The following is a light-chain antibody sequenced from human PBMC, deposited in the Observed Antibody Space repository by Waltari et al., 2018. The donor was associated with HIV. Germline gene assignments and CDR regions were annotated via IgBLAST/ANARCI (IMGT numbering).Light chain of an antibody. CDR3: GTWDSSVSAGV. J-gene: IGLJ2*01. Sequence: QSVLTQPPSVSAAPGQTVTFSCSGSTSNIGKNFVSWYQQLPEAAPKLIIYYNIKLPARVPYPVSGPKSATSATLAITGLQTGDEADYYGGTWDSSVSAGVFGGGTKLTVL. CDR2: YNI. V-gene: IGLV1-51*01. CDR1: TSNIGKNF.